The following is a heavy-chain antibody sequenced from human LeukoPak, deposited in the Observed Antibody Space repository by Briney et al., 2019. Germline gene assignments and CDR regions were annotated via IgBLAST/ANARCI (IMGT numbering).Heavy chain of an antibody. D-gene: IGHD2-15*01. CDR3: ARVNSWAFDI. CDR2: IYYSGST. CDR1: SGSISSYY. V-gene: IGHV4-59*01. J-gene: IGHJ3*02. Sequence: KASETLSLTCTVSSGSISSYYWSWIRQPPGKGLEWIGYIYYSGSTNYNPSLKSRVTISVDTSKNQFSLKLSSVTAADTAVYYCARVNSWAFDIWGQGTMVTVSS.